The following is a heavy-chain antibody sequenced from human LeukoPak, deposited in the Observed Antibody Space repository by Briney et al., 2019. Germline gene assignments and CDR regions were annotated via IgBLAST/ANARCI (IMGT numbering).Heavy chain of an antibody. CDR1: GYSFTSYW. CDR3: AVVGSQYYYYYYGMDV. J-gene: IGHJ6*02. V-gene: IGHV5-10-1*01. Sequence: GESLQISCQGSGYSFTSYWISWVRQMPGKGLEWMGRIDPSDSYTNYSPSFQGHVTISADKSISTAYLQWSSLKASDTAMYYCAVVGSQYYYYYYGMDVWGQGTTVTVSS. CDR2: IDPSDSYT. D-gene: IGHD2-15*01.